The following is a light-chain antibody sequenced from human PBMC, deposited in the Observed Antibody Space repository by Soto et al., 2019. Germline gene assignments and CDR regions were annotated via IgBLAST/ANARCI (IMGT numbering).Light chain of an antibody. V-gene: IGKV1-5*02. Sequence: DIQMTQSPSTLSASVGDRVTIICRASQSISNWLAWYQQKPGKAPKLLIYDASSLESGVPSRFSGSGSGTEFTLTISSLQPDDFATYYCQKYNSYLWTFGQGTKVDI. CDR3: QKYNSYLWT. CDR1: QSISNW. J-gene: IGKJ1*01. CDR2: DAS.